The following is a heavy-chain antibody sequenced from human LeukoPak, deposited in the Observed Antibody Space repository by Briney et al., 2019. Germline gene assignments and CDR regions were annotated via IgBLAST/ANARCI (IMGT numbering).Heavy chain of an antibody. CDR2: IYSGDST. CDR3: AKVHDYGGNSFHF. Sequence: GGSLRLSCAASGFTVSSNYMSWVRQAPGKGLEWVSVIYSGDSTYYADSVKGRFTISRDNSKNTLYLQTNTLRAEDTAVYYCAKVHDYGGNSFHFWGQGTLVTVSS. V-gene: IGHV3-53*01. D-gene: IGHD4-23*01. J-gene: IGHJ1*01. CDR1: GFTVSSNY.